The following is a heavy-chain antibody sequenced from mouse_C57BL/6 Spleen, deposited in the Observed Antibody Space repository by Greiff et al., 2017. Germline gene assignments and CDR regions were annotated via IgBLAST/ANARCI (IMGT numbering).Heavy chain of an antibody. V-gene: IGHV1-72*01. J-gene: IGHJ3*01. CDR2: IDPNSGGT. Sequence: QVQLQQPGAELVKPGASVKLSCKASGYTFTSYWMHWVKQRPGRGLEWIGRIDPNSGGTKYNEKFKSKATLTVDKPSSTAYMQLSRLTSEDAAVYYCAIEDGNSYWFAYWGQGTLVTVSA. D-gene: IGHD1-1*01. CDR3: AIEDGNSYWFAY. CDR1: GYTFTSYW.